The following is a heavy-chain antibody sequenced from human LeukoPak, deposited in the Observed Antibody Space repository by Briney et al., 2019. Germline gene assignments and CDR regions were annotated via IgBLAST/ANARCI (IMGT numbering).Heavy chain of an antibody. J-gene: IGHJ3*02. V-gene: IGHV3-21*06. CDR1: GFTFGSYA. CDR3: ARDDYYDISTGHWLGAFDM. CDR2: ITSGSGST. D-gene: IGHD3-9*01. Sequence: PGGSLRLSCAASGFTFGSYAMSWVRQAPGKGLEWVSSITSGSGSTYYADSVKGRLTIFRDNAKNTLYLQMNSLRVEDMAVYYCARDDYYDISTGHWLGAFDMWGQGTMVTVSS.